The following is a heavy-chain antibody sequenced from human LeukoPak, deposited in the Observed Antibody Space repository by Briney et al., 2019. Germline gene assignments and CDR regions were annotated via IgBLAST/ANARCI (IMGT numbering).Heavy chain of an antibody. J-gene: IGHJ5*02. CDR3: ARHSGYGAPTGWFDP. V-gene: IGHV4-38-2*02. Sequence: SETLSLTCTVSGYSISSGYYWGWIRQPPGKGLEWIGNIYPSGTTYYNPSLKTRVTISVDTSKNQFSLKLSSVTAADTAVYYCARHSGYGAPTGWFDPWGQGTLVTVSS. CDR1: GYSISSGYY. CDR2: IYPSGTT. D-gene: IGHD4-17*01.